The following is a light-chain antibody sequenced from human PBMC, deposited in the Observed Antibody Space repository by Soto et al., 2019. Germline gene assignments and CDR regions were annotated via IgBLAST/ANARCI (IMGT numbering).Light chain of an antibody. CDR3: QHYENLPYT. CDR2: DIS. V-gene: IGKV1-33*01. CDR1: QVITNY. J-gene: IGKJ2*01. Sequence: DIQLTQSASSLSASVGDRVTITCQASQVITNYLNWYQQKPGKAPKLLIYDISTLEIGASSRFSGSGSGTHFTFTINGLQPEDIATYYCQHYENLPYTFGQGTKLEI.